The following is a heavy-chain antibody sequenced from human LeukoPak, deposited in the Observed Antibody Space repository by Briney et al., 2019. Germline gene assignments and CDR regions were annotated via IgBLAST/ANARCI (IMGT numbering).Heavy chain of an antibody. D-gene: IGHD3-22*01. J-gene: IGHJ4*02. Sequence: ASVKVSCKVSGYTLTELSIHWVRQTPGKGLEWMGGFDPEDGETIYAQKFQGRVTMTEDTSTDTAYMELSSLRSEDTAVYYCARVSRRGYDSSLGYWGQGTLVTVSS. CDR3: ARVSRRGYDSSLGY. V-gene: IGHV1-24*01. CDR2: FDPEDGET. CDR1: GYTLTELS.